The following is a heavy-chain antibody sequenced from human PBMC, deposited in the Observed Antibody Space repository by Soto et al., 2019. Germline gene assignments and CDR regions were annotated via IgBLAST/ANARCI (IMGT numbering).Heavy chain of an antibody. CDR2: VNPNSGNT. Sequence: QVQLVQSGAEVKKPGASVKVSCKASGYTFTSYDINWVRQATGQGLEWMGWVNPNSGNTGNAQKFQGRLTMTRNTAISTAYMELSSLTTEDTTVYYCVRGKDYYYGMDVWGQGTTVTVSS. J-gene: IGHJ6*01. CDR1: GYTFTSYD. CDR3: VRGKDYYYGMDV. V-gene: IGHV1-8*01.